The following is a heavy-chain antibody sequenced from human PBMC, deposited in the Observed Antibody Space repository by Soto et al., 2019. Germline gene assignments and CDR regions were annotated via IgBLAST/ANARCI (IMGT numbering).Heavy chain of an antibody. CDR2: ISWNSDGV. V-gene: IGHV3-9*01. J-gene: IGHJ4*02. D-gene: IGHD3-3*01. CDR3: AKAKYNDFWSGYSRFDY. CDR1: GFSFDEYA. Sequence: EVQLVESGGGMVQPGRSLRLSCAASGFSFDEYAIHWVRQAPGKGLEWVSGISWNSDGVAYADSVRGRFTISRDNAKKSLYLQMNSLRGEDTAFYYCAKAKYNDFWSGYSRFDYWGQGTLVTVSS.